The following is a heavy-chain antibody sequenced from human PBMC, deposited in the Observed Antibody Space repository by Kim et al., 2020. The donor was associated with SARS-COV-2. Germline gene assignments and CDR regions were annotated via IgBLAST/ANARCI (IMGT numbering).Heavy chain of an antibody. CDR2: ISGSGGST. V-gene: IGHV3-23*01. CDR1: GFTFSSYA. CDR3: ATLGTGDYYDSSGYYFDY. D-gene: IGHD3-22*01. Sequence: GGSLRLSCAASGFTFSSYAMSWVRQAPGKGLEWVSAISGSGGSTYYADSVKGRFTISRDNSKNTLYLQMNSLRAEDTAVYYCATLGTGDYYDSSGYYFDYWGQGTLVTVSS. J-gene: IGHJ4*02.